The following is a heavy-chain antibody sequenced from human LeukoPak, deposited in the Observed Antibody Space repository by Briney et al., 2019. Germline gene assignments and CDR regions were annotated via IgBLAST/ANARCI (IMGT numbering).Heavy chain of an antibody. CDR2: INHSGSS. Sequence: SETLSLTCAVYGGSFSAYYWTWIRQPPGKGLEWIGEINHSGSSNYNSSLRSRVTISVDTSYKQFSLRLSSVNAADTAVYYCAPRGDIEHSYVYGKWFDPWGQGTRVTVSS. CDR3: APRGDIEHSYVYGKWFDP. CDR1: GGSFSAYY. J-gene: IGHJ5*02. V-gene: IGHV4-34*01. D-gene: IGHD5-18*01.